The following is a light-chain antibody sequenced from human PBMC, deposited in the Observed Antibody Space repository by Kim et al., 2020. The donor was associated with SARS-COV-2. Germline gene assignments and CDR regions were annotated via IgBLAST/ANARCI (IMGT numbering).Light chain of an antibody. CDR3: QLCVTSALT. CDR1: ESVSSRY. Sequence: EIVLTQSPGTLYLSPGETATLSCRASESVSSRYLAWYQQKPGQAPRLLIFVSSNRAPATPDRFSGSGSGTDFTLTISRLEPEDFAAYYCQLCVTSALTFGGGTKVDIK. CDR2: VSS. J-gene: IGKJ4*01. V-gene: IGKV3-20*01.